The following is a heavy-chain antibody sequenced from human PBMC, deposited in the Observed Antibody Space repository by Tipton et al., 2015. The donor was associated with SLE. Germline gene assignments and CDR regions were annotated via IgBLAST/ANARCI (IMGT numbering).Heavy chain of an antibody. Sequence: TLSLTCAVYGGSFSGYYWSWIRQSPGKGLEWIGEINHSGSTNYNPSLKSRVTISVDTSKKQFSLKLSSVTAADTAVYYCAGAAPGVQGVNDAFDIWGQGTMVTVSS. CDR2: INHSGST. V-gene: IGHV4-34*01. J-gene: IGHJ3*02. CDR3: AGAAPGVQGVNDAFDI. D-gene: IGHD3-10*01. CDR1: GGSFSGYY.